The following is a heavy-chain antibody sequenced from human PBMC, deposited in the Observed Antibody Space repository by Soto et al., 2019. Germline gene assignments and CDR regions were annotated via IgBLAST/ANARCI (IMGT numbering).Heavy chain of an antibody. V-gene: IGHV3-23*01. Sequence: GGSLRLSCAASGFTFSIYAMSWVRQAPGKGLEWVSAISGSGGSTYYADSVKGRFTISRDNSKNTLYLQMNSLRAEDTAVYYCSVVVVPAAIARDAFDIWGQGTMVTVSS. CDR3: SVVVVPAAIARDAFDI. J-gene: IGHJ3*02. CDR1: GFTFSIYA. D-gene: IGHD2-2*02. CDR2: ISGSGGST.